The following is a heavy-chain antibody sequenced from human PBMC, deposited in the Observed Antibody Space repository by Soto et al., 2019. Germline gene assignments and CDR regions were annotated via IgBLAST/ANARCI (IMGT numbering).Heavy chain of an antibody. Sequence: SETLSLTCTVSGGSISSYYWSWIRQPPGKGLEWIGYIYYSGSTNYNPSLKSRVTISVDTSKNQFSLKLSSVTAADTAVYYCARDMAISWFDTWGQGTLVTVSS. CDR3: ARDMAISWFDT. V-gene: IGHV4-59*01. J-gene: IGHJ5*02. CDR2: IYYSGST. CDR1: GGSISSYY. D-gene: IGHD3-10*01.